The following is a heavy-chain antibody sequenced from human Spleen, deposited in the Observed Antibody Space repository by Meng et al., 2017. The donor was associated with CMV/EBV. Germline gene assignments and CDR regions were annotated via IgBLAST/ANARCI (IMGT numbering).Heavy chain of an antibody. CDR1: TFSTFA. CDR3: ARGGGSYYPGLGPDVVDI. CDR2: TIPILATA. Sequence: TFSTFAINWVRQATGQGLEWMGGTIPILATAKYAQKFQGRVTITTDESTSTAYMELTSLTSDDTAVYYCARGGGSYYPGLGPDVVDIWGQGTMVTVSS. J-gene: IGHJ3*02. D-gene: IGHD1-26*01. V-gene: IGHV1-69*05.